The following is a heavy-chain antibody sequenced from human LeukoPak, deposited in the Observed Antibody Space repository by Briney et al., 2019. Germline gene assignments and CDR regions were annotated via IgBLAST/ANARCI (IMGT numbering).Heavy chain of an antibody. J-gene: IGHJ3*02. V-gene: IGHV4-61*02. CDR2: IYTSGGT. CDR3: ARITIFGVVTDDAFDI. D-gene: IGHD3-3*01. CDR1: GDSVSSGHYY. Sequence: PSETLSLTCTVSGDSVSSGHYYWSWIRQPAGKELEGIGRIYTSGGTNYSPSLKSRVTISVDTSKNQFSLKLSSVTAADTAAYYCARITIFGVVTDDAFDIWGQGTMVTISS.